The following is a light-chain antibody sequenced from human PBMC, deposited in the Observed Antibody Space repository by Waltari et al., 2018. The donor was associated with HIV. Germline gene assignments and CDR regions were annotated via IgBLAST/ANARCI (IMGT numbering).Light chain of an antibody. J-gene: IGKJ2*03. V-gene: IGKV4-1*01. CDR2: WAS. CDR1: QSVLYNSNNKNY. Sequence: DIVMTQSPDSLAVSLGERVTINCKSSQSVLYNSNNKNYLAWYQQKPRQHPKLLIYWASTRESGVPDRFSGSGSGTDFTLTISSLQAEDVAVYYCQQYYSTLYSFGQGTKLEIK. CDR3: QQYYSTLYS.